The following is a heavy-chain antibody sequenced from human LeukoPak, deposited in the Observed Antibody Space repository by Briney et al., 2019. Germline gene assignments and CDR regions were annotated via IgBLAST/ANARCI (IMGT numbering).Heavy chain of an antibody. CDR3: AKVRWGSDNALDS. J-gene: IGHJ4*02. CDR2: ISYDGSNK. V-gene: IGHV3-30*18. D-gene: IGHD3-16*01. Sequence: GGSLRLSCAASGFTFSNNAMHWVRQAPGKGLEWVALISYDGSNKHYADSVKGRFTISRDNSMNTLYLQMNSLRAEDTAVYYCAKVRWGSDNALDSWGQGTLVTGSS. CDR1: GFTFSNNA.